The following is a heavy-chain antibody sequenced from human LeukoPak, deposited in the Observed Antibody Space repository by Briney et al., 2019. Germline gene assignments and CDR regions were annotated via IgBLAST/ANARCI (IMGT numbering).Heavy chain of an antibody. CDR1: GGSISSYY. CDR2: IYTSGST. D-gene: IGHD4-17*01. Sequence: SETLSLTCTVSGGSISSYYWSWIRQPAGKGLEWIGRIYTSGSTNYNPSLKSRVTMSVDTSKNQISLKLTSVTAADTAVYYCARLQATVSIHSYFDYWGQGTLVTVSS. V-gene: IGHV4-4*07. CDR3: ARLQATVSIHSYFDY. J-gene: IGHJ4*02.